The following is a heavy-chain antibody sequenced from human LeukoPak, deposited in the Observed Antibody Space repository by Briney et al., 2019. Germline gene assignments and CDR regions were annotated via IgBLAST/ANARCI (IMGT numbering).Heavy chain of an antibody. CDR2: IYYSGST. V-gene: IGHV4-59*01. D-gene: IGHD6-19*01. Sequence: PSETLSLTCTVSGGSISSYYWSWIRQPPGKGLEWIGYIYYSGSTNYNPSLKSRVTISVDTSKNQFSLKLNSVTAADTAVYYCASEGVAGYYFDYWGQGTLVTVSS. J-gene: IGHJ4*02. CDR1: GGSISSYY. CDR3: ASEGVAGYYFDY.